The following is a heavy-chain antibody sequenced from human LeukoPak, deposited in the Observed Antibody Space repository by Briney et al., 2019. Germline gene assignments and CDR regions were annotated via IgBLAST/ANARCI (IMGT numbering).Heavy chain of an antibody. CDR2: INPNSGAT. CDR3: ARCMASLTPNNWFDP. D-gene: IGHD1-14*01. J-gene: IGHJ5*02. Sequence: PEASVKVSCKASGYTFTGYYMHWVRQAPGQGLEWMGWINPNSGATNFAQKFQGRVTMTRDTSISTAYMELSRLRSDDTAVYYCARCMASLTPNNWFDPWGQGTLVTVSS. CDR1: GYTFTGYY. V-gene: IGHV1-2*02.